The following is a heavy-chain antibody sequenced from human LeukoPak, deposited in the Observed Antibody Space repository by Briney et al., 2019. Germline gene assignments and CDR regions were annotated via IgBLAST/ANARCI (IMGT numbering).Heavy chain of an antibody. D-gene: IGHD3-9*01. CDR2: ISGSGGST. CDR3: ARGESYYDILTGYYTFDY. V-gene: IGHV3-23*01. Sequence: GGSLRLSCAASGFTFSSYGMSWVRQAPGKGLEWVSAISGSGGSTYYADSVKGRFTISRDNAKNSLYLQMNSLRAEDTAVYYCARGESYYDILTGYYTFDYWGQGTLVTVSS. CDR1: GFTFSSYG. J-gene: IGHJ4*02.